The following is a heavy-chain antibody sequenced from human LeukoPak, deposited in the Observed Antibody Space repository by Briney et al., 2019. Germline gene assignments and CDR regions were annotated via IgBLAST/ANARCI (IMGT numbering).Heavy chain of an antibody. V-gene: IGHV4-4*07. CDR3: AYDPEAYNWNDLPQLSY. J-gene: IGHJ4*02. D-gene: IGHD1-20*01. CDR2: IYTSGST. Sequence: SETLSLTCTVSGGSISSYYWSWIRQPAGKGLEWIGRIYTSGSTNYNPSLKSRVTMSVDTSKNQFSLKLSSVTAADTAVYYCAYDPEAYNWNDLPQLSYWGQGTLVTVSS. CDR1: GGSISSYY.